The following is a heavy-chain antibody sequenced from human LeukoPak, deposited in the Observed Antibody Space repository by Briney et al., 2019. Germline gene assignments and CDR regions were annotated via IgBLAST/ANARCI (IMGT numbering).Heavy chain of an antibody. J-gene: IGHJ4*02. CDR1: GFTFRSYA. Sequence: GGSLRLSCAASGFTFRSYAMNWVRQAPGKGLEWVSYISSSGSTIYYADSVKGRFTVSRDNAKNSLYLQMNSLRAEDTAVYYCARGYSYGTHFDYWGQGTLVTVSS. CDR2: ISSSGSTI. V-gene: IGHV3-48*03. CDR3: ARGYSYGTHFDY. D-gene: IGHD5-18*01.